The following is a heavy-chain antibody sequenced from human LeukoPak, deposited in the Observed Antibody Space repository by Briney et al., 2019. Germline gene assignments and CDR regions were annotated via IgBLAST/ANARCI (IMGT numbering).Heavy chain of an antibody. D-gene: IGHD3-22*01. J-gene: IGHJ4*02. CDR1: RYSFTSYW. V-gene: IGHV5-51*01. CDR3: ARLGDSSSYYYVYPDY. CDR2: NYPSDSDT. Sequence: WESPKISCKGSRYSFTSYWIGWVRQMPWKGLEWVGINYPSDSDTRYSPSFRGQVTISADKSISTAYLQWSSLKAPDTAMYYCARLGDSSSYYYVYPDYWGQGTLVTVPS.